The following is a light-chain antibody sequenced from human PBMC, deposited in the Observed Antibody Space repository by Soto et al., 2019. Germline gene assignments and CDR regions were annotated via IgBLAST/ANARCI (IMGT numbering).Light chain of an antibody. CDR3: HQYHNWPRT. V-gene: IGKV1-39*01. J-gene: IGKJ1*01. Sequence: DIQMTQSPSSLSASVGDRVTITCRASQSISSYLNWYQQKPGKAPKLLIYAASSLQSGVPSRFRGSGSGTEFTLTISSLQSEDFAVYYCHQYHNWPRTFGQGT. CDR2: AAS. CDR1: QSISSY.